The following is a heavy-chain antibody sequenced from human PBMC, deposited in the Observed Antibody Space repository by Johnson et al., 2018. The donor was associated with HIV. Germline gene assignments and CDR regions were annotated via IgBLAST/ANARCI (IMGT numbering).Heavy chain of an antibody. V-gene: IGHV3-23*04. CDR1: GFTFSSYA. J-gene: IGHJ3*02. Sequence: VQLVESGGVVVQPGGSLRLSCAASGFTFSSYAMDWVRQAPGKGLEWVSFISGGDDDTYYADSVKGRFTISRDNSKNTLYLQMNSLRAEDTAVYYCARVKGAFDIWGQGTMVTVSS. CDR3: ARVKGAFDI. CDR2: ISGGDDDT.